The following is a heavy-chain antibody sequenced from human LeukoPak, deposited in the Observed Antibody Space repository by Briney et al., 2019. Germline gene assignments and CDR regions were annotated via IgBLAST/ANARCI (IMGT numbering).Heavy chain of an antibody. Sequence: ASVKVSCKASGYTFTGYYMHWVRQAPGQGLEWMGWINPNSGGTNYAQKFQGRVTMTRDTSISTAYMELSRLRSDDTAVYYCARDDCSSTSCHYDAFDIWGQGTMVTVSS. D-gene: IGHD2-2*01. CDR2: INPNSGGT. J-gene: IGHJ3*02. CDR3: ARDDCSSTSCHYDAFDI. CDR1: GYTFTGYY. V-gene: IGHV1-2*02.